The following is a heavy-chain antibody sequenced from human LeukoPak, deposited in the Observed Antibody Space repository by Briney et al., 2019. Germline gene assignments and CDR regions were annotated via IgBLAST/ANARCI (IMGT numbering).Heavy chain of an antibody. CDR3: AREDLRDYYDSSGYGAFDI. D-gene: IGHD3-22*01. J-gene: IGHJ3*02. CDR2: INGDGRTA. CDR1: GFIFSTYT. V-gene: IGHV3-64*04. Sequence: GGSLRLSCSASGFIFSTYTMYWVRQAPGKGLENLSVINGDGRTAYYADSVKGRFTISRDNSKNTLYLQMNSLGAEDTAVYYCAREDLRDYYDSSGYGAFDIWGQGTMVTVSS.